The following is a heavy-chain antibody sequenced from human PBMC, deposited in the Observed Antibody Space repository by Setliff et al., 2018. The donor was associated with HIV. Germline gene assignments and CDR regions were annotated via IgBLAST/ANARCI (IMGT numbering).Heavy chain of an antibody. CDR2: ISWNSGNI. V-gene: IGHV3-9*01. CDR1: GFTFDDYG. CDR3: AKDIGFVPCAGTCYTYFDY. J-gene: IGHJ4*02. Sequence: SLRLSCAASGFTFDDYGMSWVRQAPGKGLEWVSGISWNSGNIGYTDSVKGRFTISRDNAKKSLYLQMNSLRTEDTALYYCAKDIGFVPCAGTCYTYFDYWGQGTLVTVSS. D-gene: IGHD2-15*01.